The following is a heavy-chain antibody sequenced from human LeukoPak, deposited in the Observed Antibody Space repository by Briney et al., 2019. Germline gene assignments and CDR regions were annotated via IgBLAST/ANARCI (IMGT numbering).Heavy chain of an antibody. Sequence: GGSLRLSCAASGFTFDDYAMHWVRQAPGKGLEWVSGISYNSGSIRYADSVKGRFTISRDNPKNSLYRQMNSLSAEATALYYCANASTYHFWSGYYGNDYWGQGTMVTVSS. CDR1: GFTFDDYA. J-gene: IGHJ4*02. D-gene: IGHD3-3*01. CDR2: ISYNSGSI. V-gene: IGHV3-9*01. CDR3: ANASTYHFWSGYYGNDY.